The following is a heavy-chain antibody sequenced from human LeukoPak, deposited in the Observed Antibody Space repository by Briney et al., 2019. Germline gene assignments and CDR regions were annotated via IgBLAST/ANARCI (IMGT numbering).Heavy chain of an antibody. CDR2: IYTSGST. V-gene: IGHV4-61*02. CDR3: ALSFWSGPEAGYYYYYMDV. J-gene: IGHJ6*03. Sequence: PSETLSLTCTVSGYSISSGYYWGWIRQPAGKGLEWIGRIYTSGSTNYNPSLKSRVTISVDTSKNQFSLKLSSVTAADTAVYYCALSFWSGPEAGYYYYYMDVWGKGTTVTVSS. CDR1: GYSISSGYY. D-gene: IGHD3-3*01.